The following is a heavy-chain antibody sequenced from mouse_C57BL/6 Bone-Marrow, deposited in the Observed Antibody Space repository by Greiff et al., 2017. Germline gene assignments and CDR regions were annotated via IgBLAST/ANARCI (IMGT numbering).Heavy chain of an antibody. CDR2: IYPRSGNT. Sequence: VQLQESGAELARPGASVKLSCKASGYTFTSYGISWVKQRTGQGLEWIGEIYPRSGNTYYNEKFKGKATLTADKSSSTAYMELRSLTSEDSAVXVCARGGGSSFDYWGQGTTLTVSS. CDR3: ARGGGSSFDY. CDR1: GYTFTSYG. V-gene: IGHV1-81*01. D-gene: IGHD1-1*01. J-gene: IGHJ2*01.